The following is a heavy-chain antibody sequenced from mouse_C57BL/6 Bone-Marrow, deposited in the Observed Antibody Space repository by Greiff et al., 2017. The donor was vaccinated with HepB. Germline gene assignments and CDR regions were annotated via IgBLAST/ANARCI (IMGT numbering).Heavy chain of an antibody. Sequence: VQRVESGPGLVAPSQSLSITCTVSGFSFTSYAISWVRQPPGKGLEWLGVIWTGGGTNYNSALKSRLSISKDNSKSQVFLKMNSLQTDDTARYYCAKLGGLRGDAMDYWGQGTSVTVSS. D-gene: IGHD2-4*01. CDR1: GFSFTSYA. CDR3: AKLGGLRGDAMDY. CDR2: IWTGGGT. J-gene: IGHJ4*01. V-gene: IGHV2-9-1*01.